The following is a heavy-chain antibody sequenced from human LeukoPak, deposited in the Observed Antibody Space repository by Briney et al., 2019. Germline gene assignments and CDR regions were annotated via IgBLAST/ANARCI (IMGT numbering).Heavy chain of an antibody. D-gene: IGHD3-10*01. V-gene: IGHV3-30*03. Sequence: GGSLRLSCAASGFTLTSNGMHWVRQAPGKGLEWVAVISYDGSNKYYGGSVKGRFTISRDSSKNMLYLQMSSLRTEDTAVYYCVRSYNSGGYFYYFDYWGQGTLVTVSS. J-gene: IGHJ4*02. CDR3: VRSYNSGGYFYYFDY. CDR2: ISYDGSNK. CDR1: GFTLTSNG.